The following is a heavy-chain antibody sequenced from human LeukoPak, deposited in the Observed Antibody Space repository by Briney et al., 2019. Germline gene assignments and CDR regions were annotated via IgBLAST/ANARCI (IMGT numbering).Heavy chain of an antibody. CDR1: GGSLRSYY. CDR3: ARERILSCSGGSCYHTYYFDY. V-gene: IGHV4-4*07. Sequence: SETLSLTCTVSGGSLRSYYWSWIRQPAGKGLEWIGRIYTSGSTNYNPSLKSRVTMSVDPSKNQFSLNLSSVAAAETAVYSCARERILSCSGGSCYHTYYFDYWGQGTLVTVPS. CDR2: IYTSGST. D-gene: IGHD2-15*01. J-gene: IGHJ4*02.